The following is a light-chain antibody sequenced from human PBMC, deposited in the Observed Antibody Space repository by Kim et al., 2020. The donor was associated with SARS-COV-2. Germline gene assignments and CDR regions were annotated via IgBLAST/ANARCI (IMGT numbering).Light chain of an antibody. CDR1: QGISDY. Sequence: DIQMTQSPSTLSASVGDRVTITCRASQGISDYLAWYQLKPGKVPKLLIFAASALQSGVPSRFSGSGSGTEFTLTISSLQPEDVAIYYCQKYNNAPYTFGQGTKLEI. V-gene: IGKV1-27*01. J-gene: IGKJ2*01. CDR3: QKYNNAPYT. CDR2: AAS.